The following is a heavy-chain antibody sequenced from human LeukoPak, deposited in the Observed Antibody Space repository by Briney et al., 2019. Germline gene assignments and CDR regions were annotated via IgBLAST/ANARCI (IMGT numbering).Heavy chain of an antibody. CDR3: ARGPGIAVAGVFDY. CDR1: GYAFSSYG. V-gene: IGHV1-18*04. D-gene: IGHD6-19*01. Sequence: ASVKVSCKASGYAFSSYGINWVRQAPGQGLEWMGWISAYNGHTNYVQKMQGRVTMTTDTSTNTAYMELRSLRSDDTALYYCARGPGIAVAGVFDYWGQGSLVTVSS. CDR2: ISAYNGHT. J-gene: IGHJ4*02.